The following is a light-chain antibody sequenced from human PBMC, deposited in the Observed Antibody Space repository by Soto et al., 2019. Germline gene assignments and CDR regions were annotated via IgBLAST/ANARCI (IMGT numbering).Light chain of an antibody. CDR3: QQRSNWLT. J-gene: IGKJ4*01. CDR1: QSVSSY. V-gene: IGKV3-11*01. Sequence: EIVLTQSPATLSLSPGERATLSCRASQSVSSYLAWYQQKPGQAPRLLIYDASTRATGIPARFSGSGSGTDFTLTISGLQSEDFAVYYCQQRSNWLTFGGGTKVDI. CDR2: DAS.